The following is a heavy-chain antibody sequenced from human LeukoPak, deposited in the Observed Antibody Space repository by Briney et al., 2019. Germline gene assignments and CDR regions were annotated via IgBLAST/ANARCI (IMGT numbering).Heavy chain of an antibody. CDR2: IHPSGGST. CDR1: GYTFTSYY. D-gene: IGHD1-26*01. V-gene: IGHV1-46*01. CDR3: ARREPAPYFDY. Sequence: WASVKVSCKASGYTFTSYYMHWVRQAPGQGLEWMGIIHPSGGSTSYAQKFQGRVTMTRDTSTSTVYMELSSLRSEDTAVYYCARREPAPYFDYWGQGTLVTVSS. J-gene: IGHJ4*02.